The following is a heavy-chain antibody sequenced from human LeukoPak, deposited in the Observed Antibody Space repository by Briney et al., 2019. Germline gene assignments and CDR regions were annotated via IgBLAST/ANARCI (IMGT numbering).Heavy chain of an antibody. V-gene: IGHV3-11*01. CDR1: GFTFSDFY. D-gene: IGHD2-21*02. CDR3: ARDLGRSSRTAYYYMDV. CDR2: ISGSGTTI. J-gene: IGHJ6*03. Sequence: GGSLRLSCTGSGFTFSDFYMRWIRQAPGKELEWVSYISGSGTTIYYADSVKGRFTVSRDNANDSLYLQMHGLRVEVTAMYFCARDLGRSSRTAYYYMDVWGKGTTVTVSS.